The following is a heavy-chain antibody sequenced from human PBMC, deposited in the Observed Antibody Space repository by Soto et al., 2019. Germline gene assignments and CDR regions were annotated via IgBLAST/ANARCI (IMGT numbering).Heavy chain of an antibody. CDR1: GYIVSDYY. V-gene: IGHV1-2*02. Sequence: ASVKVSCKASGYIVSDYYMHWVRQAPGQGLEWMGWISPKRGGKKYAQKFQGRISMSRDTSISTAYMELSRVKSDDTAVYYCARQSSNWLLEYWGQGTLVTVSS. J-gene: IGHJ4*02. D-gene: IGHD2-2*01. CDR3: ARQSSNWLLEY. CDR2: ISPKRGGK.